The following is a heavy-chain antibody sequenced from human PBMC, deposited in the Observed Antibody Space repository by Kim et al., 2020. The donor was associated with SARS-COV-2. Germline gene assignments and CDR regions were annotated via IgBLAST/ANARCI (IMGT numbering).Heavy chain of an antibody. J-gene: IGHJ4*02. CDR2: IIPIFGTA. Sequence: SVKVSCKASGGTFSSYAISWVRQAPGQGLEWMGGIIPIFGTANYAQKFQGRVTITADESTSTAYMELSSLRSEDTAVYYCAVIAAAAYYFDYWGQGTLVTVSS. V-gene: IGHV1-69*13. CDR1: GGTFSSYA. CDR3: AVIAAAAYYFDY. D-gene: IGHD6-13*01.